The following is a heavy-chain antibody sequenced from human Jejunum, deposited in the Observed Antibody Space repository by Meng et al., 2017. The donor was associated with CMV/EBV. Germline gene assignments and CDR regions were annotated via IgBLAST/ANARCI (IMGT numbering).Heavy chain of an antibody. Sequence: ASGFTCANSWMNWVRQAPGKGLEWVGRIQTIAEGGTSSYIAPVKGRFTISRDDSENTAYLQMNSLKTEDTAVHYCTSGNGKSDCDYWGQGTLVTVSS. V-gene: IGHV3-15*07. J-gene: IGHJ4*02. CDR1: GFTCANSW. CDR3: TSGNGKSDCDY. CDR2: IQTIAEGGTS.